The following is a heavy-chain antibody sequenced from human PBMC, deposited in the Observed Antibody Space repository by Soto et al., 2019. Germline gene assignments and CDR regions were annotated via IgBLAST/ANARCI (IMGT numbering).Heavy chain of an antibody. CDR3: AKDLERLEGFDY. CDR1: GFTFSSYA. Sequence: GGSLRLSCAASGFTFSSYAMSWVRPAPGKGLEWVSAISGSGGSTYYADSVKGRFTISRDNSKNTLYLQMNSLRAEDTAVYYWAKDLERLEGFDYWGQGTLVTVSS. CDR2: ISGSGGST. V-gene: IGHV3-23*01. J-gene: IGHJ4*02.